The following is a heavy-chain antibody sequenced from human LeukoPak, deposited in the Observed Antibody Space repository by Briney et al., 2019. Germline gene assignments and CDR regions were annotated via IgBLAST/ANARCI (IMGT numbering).Heavy chain of an antibody. CDR2: INPSGGST. J-gene: IGHJ4*02. CDR1: GYTFTSYD. CDR3: ARWREDYYDSSGYRSRGYFDY. Sequence: GASVKVSCKASGYTFTSYDINWVRQAPGQGLEWMGIINPSGGSTSYAQKFQGRVTMTRDTSTSTVYMELSSLRSEDTAVYYCARWREDYYDSSGYRSRGYFDYWGQGTLVTVSS. D-gene: IGHD3-22*01. V-gene: IGHV1-46*01.